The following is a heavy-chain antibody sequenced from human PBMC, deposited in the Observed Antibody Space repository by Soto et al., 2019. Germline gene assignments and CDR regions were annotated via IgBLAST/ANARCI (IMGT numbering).Heavy chain of an antibody. Sequence: ASVKVSCKASGGPFSSYAISWVRQAPGQGLEWMGGIIPIFGTANYAQKFQGRVTITADESTSTAYMELSSLRSEDTAVYYCARNRLDDYGDYQMEYYFDYWGQGTLVTVSS. J-gene: IGHJ4*02. V-gene: IGHV1-69*13. CDR3: ARNRLDDYGDYQMEYYFDY. CDR1: GGPFSSYA. CDR2: IIPIFGTA. D-gene: IGHD4-17*01.